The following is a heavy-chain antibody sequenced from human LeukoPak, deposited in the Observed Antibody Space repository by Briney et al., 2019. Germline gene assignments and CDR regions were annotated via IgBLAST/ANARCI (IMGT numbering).Heavy chain of an antibody. V-gene: IGHV1-18*01. CDR2: ISAYNGNT. D-gene: IGHD3-3*01. CDR3: ALNYDFWSGYSPPGFDAFDI. Sequence: ASVKVSCKASGYTSTSYGISWVRQAPGQGLEWMGWISAYNGNTNYAQKLQGRVTMTTDTSTSTAYMELRSLRSDDTAVYYCALNYDFWSGYSPPGFDAFDIWGQGTMVTVSS. J-gene: IGHJ3*02. CDR1: GYTSTSYG.